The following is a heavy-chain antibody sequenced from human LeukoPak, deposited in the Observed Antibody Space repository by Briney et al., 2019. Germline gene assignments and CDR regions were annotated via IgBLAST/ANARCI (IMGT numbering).Heavy chain of an antibody. Sequence: GGSLRLSCAASGFTFSSYAMHWVRQAPGKGLGWVAVISYDGSNKYYADSVKGRFTISRDNSKNTLYLQMNSLRAEDTAVYYCAKGATVTTWDYWGQGTLVTVSS. CDR2: ISYDGSNK. CDR1: GFTFSSYA. CDR3: AKGATVTTWDY. V-gene: IGHV3-30-3*01. D-gene: IGHD4-11*01. J-gene: IGHJ4*02.